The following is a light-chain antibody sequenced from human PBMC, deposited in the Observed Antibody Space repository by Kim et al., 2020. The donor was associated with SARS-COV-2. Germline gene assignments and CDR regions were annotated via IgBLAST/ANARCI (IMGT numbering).Light chain of an antibody. Sequence: QLVLTQSPSASASPGASVKLTCTLSSGHSTYAIAWHQQQPEKGPRFLMKVNSDGSHMKGDGIPDRFSGSSSGAERYLTISSLQSEDEADYYCQSWGSGIRVFGGGTKLTVL. V-gene: IGLV4-69*01. CDR1: SGHSTYA. CDR2: VNSDGSH. CDR3: QSWGSGIRV. J-gene: IGLJ3*02.